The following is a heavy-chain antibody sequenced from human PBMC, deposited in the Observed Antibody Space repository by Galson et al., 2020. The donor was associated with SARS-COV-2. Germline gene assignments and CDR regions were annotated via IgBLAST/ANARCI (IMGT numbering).Heavy chain of an antibody. D-gene: IGHD3-16*01. V-gene: IGHV4-38-2*01. J-gene: IGHJ4*02. CDR3: VRLCNGDYFGGFDC. CDR1: GYSISESNGYY. Sequence: SETLSLTCAVSGYSISESNGYYWGWIRQSPEKGLEWIGSGYHAGRTYHNPSLKSRVTVSLDTSKNQISLTLQSVTASDTAVYYCVRLCNGDYFGGFDCWGQGTLVTVSS. CDR2: GYHAGRT.